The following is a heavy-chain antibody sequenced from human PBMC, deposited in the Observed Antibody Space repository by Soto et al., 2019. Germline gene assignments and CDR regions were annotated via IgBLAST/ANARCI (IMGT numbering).Heavy chain of an antibody. CDR1: GGPINSGSYY. CDR3: ATQEVGGSYVYTFDP. Sequence: PSETLSLTCTVSGGPINSGSYYWGWIRQPPGKGLEWIGSIHYSGSTYYNPSLKSRVTISVDTSKNQFSLKLSSVTAADTAVYYCATQEVGGSYVYTFDPWGQGTLVTVSS. D-gene: IGHD1-26*01. V-gene: IGHV4-39*01. J-gene: IGHJ5*02. CDR2: IHYSGST.